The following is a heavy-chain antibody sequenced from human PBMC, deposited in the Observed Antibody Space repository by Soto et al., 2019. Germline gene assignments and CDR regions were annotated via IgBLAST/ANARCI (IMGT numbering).Heavy chain of an antibody. D-gene: IGHD5-18*01. CDR2: ISYDGSNK. Sequence: QVQLVASGGGVVQPGRSLRLSCAASGFTFSSYGMHWVRQAPGKGLEWVAGISYDGSNKYYADSVKGRFTISRDNSKNTLYLQRNSLRAEDTAVYYCAKDLDGAMAFDYWGQGTLVTVSS. CDR3: AKDLDGAMAFDY. J-gene: IGHJ4*02. V-gene: IGHV3-30*18. CDR1: GFTFSSYG.